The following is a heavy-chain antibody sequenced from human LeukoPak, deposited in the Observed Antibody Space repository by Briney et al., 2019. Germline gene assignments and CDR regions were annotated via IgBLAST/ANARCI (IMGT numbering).Heavy chain of an antibody. V-gene: IGHV1-46*01. CDR1: GYTFTSYY. D-gene: IGHD3-22*01. J-gene: IGHJ3*02. Sequence: VASVKVSCKASGYTFTSYYLYWVRQAPGQGLEWMGLINPSGGSTRYAQKFQGRVTMTRDTSTSTVYMELSSLRSEDTAVYYCARGVHKFYYDRRGYQPYAFDIWGQGTMVTISS. CDR3: ARGVHKFYYDRRGYQPYAFDI. CDR2: INPSGGST.